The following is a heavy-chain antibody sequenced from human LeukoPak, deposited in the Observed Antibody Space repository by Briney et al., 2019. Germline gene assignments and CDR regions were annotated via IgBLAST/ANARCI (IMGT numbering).Heavy chain of an antibody. CDR3: ARDHNWAFDY. D-gene: IGHD1-20*01. V-gene: IGHV3-21*05. Sequence: GGSLRLSCAASGFIFSSYSMNWVRPAPGRGLAWISYIGLASGFTSYADSVKGRFTISSDTARNSLYLYMHSLRAEDTAVYYCARDHNWAFDYWGQGALVTVSS. CDR1: GFIFSSYS. CDR2: IGLASGFT. J-gene: IGHJ4*02.